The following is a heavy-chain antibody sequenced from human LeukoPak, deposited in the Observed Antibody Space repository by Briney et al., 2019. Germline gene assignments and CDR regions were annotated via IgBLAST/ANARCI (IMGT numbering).Heavy chain of an antibody. CDR3: ARGRRYCSSTSCYYY. CDR1: GGSISGYY. CDR2: IYSSGFT. D-gene: IGHD2-2*01. Sequence: PSETLTLTCTVSGGSISGYYWSWLRQSAGKGLEWIGRIYSSGFTYYNPSLGSRVTMSVDTPKNKFSLKVTSVTAADTAVYYCARGRRYCSSTSCYYYWGQGTLVTVSS. J-gene: IGHJ4*02. V-gene: IGHV4-4*07.